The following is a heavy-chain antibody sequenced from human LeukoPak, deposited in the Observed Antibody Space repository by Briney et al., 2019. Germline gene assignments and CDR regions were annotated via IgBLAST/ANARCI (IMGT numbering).Heavy chain of an antibody. Sequence: ASVKVSCKASGYTFTSYDINWVRQATGQGLEWMGWMNPNSGNTGYAQKFQGRVTMTRNTSISTAYMGLSSLRSEDTAVYYCARSVRHSSGWYGLYYYYYGMDVWGQGTTVTVSS. CDR3: ARSVRHSSGWYGLYYYYYGMDV. CDR2: MNPNSGNT. V-gene: IGHV1-8*01. CDR1: GYTFTSYD. J-gene: IGHJ6*02. D-gene: IGHD6-19*01.